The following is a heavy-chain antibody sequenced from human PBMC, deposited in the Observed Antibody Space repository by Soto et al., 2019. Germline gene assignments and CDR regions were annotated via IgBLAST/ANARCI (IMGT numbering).Heavy chain of an antibody. J-gene: IGHJ4*02. CDR1: GFTFSSYS. CDR2: ISSSSSYI. Sequence: EVQLVESGGGLVKPGGSLRLSCAASGFTFSSYSMNWVRQAPGKGLEWVSSISSSSSYIYYADSVKGRFTISRHNDKNSLYLQMNSLRAEDTAVYYCARDGPDSSGYYRLLDYWGQGTLVTVSS. CDR3: ARDGPDSSGYYRLLDY. V-gene: IGHV3-21*01. D-gene: IGHD3-22*01.